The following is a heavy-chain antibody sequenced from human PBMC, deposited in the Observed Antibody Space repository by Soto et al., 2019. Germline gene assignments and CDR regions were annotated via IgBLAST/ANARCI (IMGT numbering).Heavy chain of an antibody. CDR2: IYYSGST. J-gene: IGHJ4*02. Sequence: SETLSLTCTVSGGSVSSGSYYWSWIRQPPGKGLEWIGYIYYSGSTNYNPSLKSRVTISVDTSKNQFSLKLGSVTAADTAVYYCASPPDYGDFLEFDYWGQGTLVTVSS. CDR1: GGSVSSGSYY. V-gene: IGHV4-61*01. D-gene: IGHD4-17*01. CDR3: ASPPDYGDFLEFDY.